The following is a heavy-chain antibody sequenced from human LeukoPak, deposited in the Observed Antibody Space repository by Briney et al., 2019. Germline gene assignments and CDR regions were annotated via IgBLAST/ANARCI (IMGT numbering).Heavy chain of an antibody. J-gene: IGHJ6*02. Sequence: PGGSLRLSCAASGFTFSSYAMHWVRQAPGKGLEYVSAISSNGGSTYYANSVKGRFTISRDNSKNTLYLQMGSLRAEDMAVYYCARGEQRLVHLGYYYYGMDVWGQGTTVTVSS. CDR3: ARGEQRLVHLGYYYYGMDV. CDR1: GFTFSSYA. CDR2: ISSNGGST. V-gene: IGHV3-64*01. D-gene: IGHD6-13*01.